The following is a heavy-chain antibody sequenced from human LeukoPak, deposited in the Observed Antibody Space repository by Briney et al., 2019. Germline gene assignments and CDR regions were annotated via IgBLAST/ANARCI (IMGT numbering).Heavy chain of an antibody. CDR3: ARAKRGSGWYQGGGY. D-gene: IGHD6-19*01. CDR2: ISAYNGNT. Sequence: GASVXVSCKASGYTFTSYGISWVRQAPGQGREWMGWISAYNGNTNYAQKLQGRVTMTTDTSTSTAYMELRSLRSDDTAVYYCARAKRGSGWYQGGGYWGQGTLVTVSS. J-gene: IGHJ4*02. V-gene: IGHV1-18*01. CDR1: GYTFTSYG.